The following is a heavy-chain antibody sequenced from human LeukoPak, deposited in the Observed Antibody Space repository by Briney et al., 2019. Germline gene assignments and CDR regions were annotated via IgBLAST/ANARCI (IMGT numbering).Heavy chain of an antibody. Sequence: ASVNDSSKASGYTFTGYYMHWVRQAPGQGLEWMGWINPNSGGTNYAQKFQGRVTMTRDTSISTAYMELSRLRSDDTAVYYCARGSDILTGPLDTWGQGSLVTVSS. CDR2: INPNSGGT. CDR3: ARGSDILTGPLDT. D-gene: IGHD3-9*01. V-gene: IGHV1-2*02. CDR1: GYTFTGYY. J-gene: IGHJ5*02.